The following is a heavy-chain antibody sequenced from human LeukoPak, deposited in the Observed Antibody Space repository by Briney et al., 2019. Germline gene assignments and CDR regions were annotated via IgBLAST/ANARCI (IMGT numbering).Heavy chain of an antibody. CDR1: GYSISSGYY. V-gene: IGHV4-38-2*01. J-gene: IGHJ3*02. Sequence: SETLSLTCAVSGYSISSGYYWGWIRQAPGKGLEWIGSIYCSVSTYYNPSLKSRVTISVDTSKNQVSLKLSAVTAADTALYYCARGTSIWGSYRSDALDIWGQGTMVTVSS. CDR2: IYCSVST. D-gene: IGHD3-16*02. CDR3: ARGTSIWGSYRSDALDI.